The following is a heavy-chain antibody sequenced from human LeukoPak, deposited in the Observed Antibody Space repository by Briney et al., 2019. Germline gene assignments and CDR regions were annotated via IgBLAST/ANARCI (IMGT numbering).Heavy chain of an antibody. CDR1: GGSMSGYY. CDR2: IHSSGST. Sequence: SETMSLTCTASGGSMSGYYWNWIRQPAGKGLEWIGRIHSSGSTNYNPSLKSRVTVSGDTSKNQFSLKLSSVSAADTAVYYCARGGGYGEPMLWGQGTLVTVSS. CDR3: ARGGGYGEPML. V-gene: IGHV4-4*07. J-gene: IGHJ4*02. D-gene: IGHD4-17*01.